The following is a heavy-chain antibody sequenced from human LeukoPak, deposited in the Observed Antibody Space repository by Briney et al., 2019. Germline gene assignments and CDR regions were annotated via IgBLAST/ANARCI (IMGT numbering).Heavy chain of an antibody. J-gene: IGHJ3*02. Sequence: GGSLRLSCAASGFTFSSYSMNWVRQAPGKGLEWVSSISSSSSYIYYADSVKGRFTISRDNAKNSLYLQMNSLRAEDTAVYYCARYCHGIVGATCYAFDIWGQGTMVTVSS. V-gene: IGHV3-21*01. CDR3: ARYCHGIVGATCYAFDI. CDR2: ISSSSSYI. D-gene: IGHD1-26*01. CDR1: GFTFSSYS.